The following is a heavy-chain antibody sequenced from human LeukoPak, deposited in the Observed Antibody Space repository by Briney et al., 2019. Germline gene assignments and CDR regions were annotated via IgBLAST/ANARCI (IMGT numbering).Heavy chain of an antibody. CDR3: ARDGSSWSNWLDP. Sequence: GGSLRLSCAASGFTFASYAMSWVRQAPGKGLVWVSRIKSDGSSTSYADSVKGRFTISRDNAKNTLYLQMNSLRVEDTAVYYCARDGSSWSNWLDPWGQGTLVTVSS. CDR2: IKSDGSST. CDR1: GFTFASYA. D-gene: IGHD6-13*01. V-gene: IGHV3-74*01. J-gene: IGHJ5*02.